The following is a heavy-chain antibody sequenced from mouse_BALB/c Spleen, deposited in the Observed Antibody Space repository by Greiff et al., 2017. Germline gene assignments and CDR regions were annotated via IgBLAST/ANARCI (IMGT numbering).Heavy chain of an antibody. J-gene: IGHJ4*01. V-gene: IGHV2-2*02. D-gene: IGHD2-14*01. CDR3: ARNSAYYRYDYAMDY. Sequence: VKLQESGPGLVQPSQSLSITCTVSGFSLTSYGVHWVRQSPGKGLEWLGVIWSGGSTDYNAAFISRLSISKDNSKSQVFFKMNSLQANDTAIYYCARNSAYYRYDYAMDYWGQGTSVTVSS. CDR2: IWSGGST. CDR1: GFSLTSYG.